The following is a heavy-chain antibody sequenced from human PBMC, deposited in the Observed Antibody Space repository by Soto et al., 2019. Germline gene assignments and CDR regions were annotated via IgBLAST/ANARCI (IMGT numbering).Heavy chain of an antibody. Sequence: SETLSLTCSVSGASISSFNWNWVRQPAGKGPEWVGRLKIAGTINYNPSLKSRITMSMDTSKNQISLHLRSVTAADTAIYYCARDRGEYTSSWFWYFSHRGPGTLVTVFS. V-gene: IGHV4-4*07. CDR1: GASISSFN. D-gene: IGHD6-13*01. CDR2: LKIAGTI. J-gene: IGHJ2*01. CDR3: ARDRGEYTSSWFWYFSH.